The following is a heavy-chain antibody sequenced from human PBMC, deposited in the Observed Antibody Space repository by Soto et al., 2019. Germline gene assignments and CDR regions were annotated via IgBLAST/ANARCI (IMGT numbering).Heavy chain of an antibody. D-gene: IGHD3-9*01. V-gene: IGHV1-69*13. J-gene: IGHJ6*02. Sequence: GASVKVSCKASEGTFSSYAISWVRQAPGQGLEWMGGIIPIFGTANYAQKFQGRVTITADESTSTAYMELSSLRSEDTAVYYCARNSTYYDILTGPLKGYYYYGMDVWGQGTTVTVSS. CDR1: EGTFSSYA. CDR2: IIPIFGTA. CDR3: ARNSTYYDILTGPLKGYYYYGMDV.